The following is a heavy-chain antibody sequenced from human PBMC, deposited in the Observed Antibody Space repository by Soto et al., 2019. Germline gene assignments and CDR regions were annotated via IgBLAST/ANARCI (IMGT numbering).Heavy chain of an antibody. D-gene: IGHD6-13*01. V-gene: IGHV1-8*01. CDR2: INPNSGNR. CDR3: ARAPSEHQVLEPFYYYLDV. J-gene: IGHJ6*03. CDR1: GYTFTSYD. Sequence: ASVKVSCKTSGYTFTSYDINWVRQATGQGLEWMGWINPNSGNRGYAQRFQGRVTITRDTSISTAYMELSSLRSEDTAVYYCARAPSEHQVLEPFYYYLDVGGKGTTVTVS.